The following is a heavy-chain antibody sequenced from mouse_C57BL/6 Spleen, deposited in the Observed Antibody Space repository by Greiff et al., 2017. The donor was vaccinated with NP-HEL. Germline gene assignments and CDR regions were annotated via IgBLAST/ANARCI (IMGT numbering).Heavy chain of an antibody. V-gene: IGHV7-3*01. CDR2: IRNKANGYTT. Sequence: EVKLVESGGGLVQPGGSLSLSCAASGFTFTDYYMSWVRQPPGKALEWLGFIRNKANGYTTEYSASVKGRFTISRDNSQSILYLQMNALRAEDSATYYCASLGGYDGHYCDYWGQGTTLTVSS. CDR1: GFTFTDYY. D-gene: IGHD2-3*01. CDR3: ASLGGYDGHYCDY. J-gene: IGHJ2*01.